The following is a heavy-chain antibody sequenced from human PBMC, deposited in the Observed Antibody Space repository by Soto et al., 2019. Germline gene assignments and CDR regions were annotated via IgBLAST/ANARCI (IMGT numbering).Heavy chain of an antibody. CDR2: ISANAGNI. D-gene: IGHD6-13*01. CDR3: TKGSIPAVGRVFFES. J-gene: IGHJ4*02. CDR1: GFFFNGFD. V-gene: IGHV3-23*01. Sequence: EVQLLESGGGLVQPGGSLRLSCAASGFFFNGFDMSWVRQAPGMGLEWVSTISANAGNINYAGSVRGRFSISRDSSKNSVDLQMNSRRVEDTAVYFCTKGSIPAVGRVFFESWGQGTLVTVSS.